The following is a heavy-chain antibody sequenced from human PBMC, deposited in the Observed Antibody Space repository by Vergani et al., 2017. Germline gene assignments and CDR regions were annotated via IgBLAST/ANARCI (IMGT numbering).Heavy chain of an antibody. J-gene: IGHJ6*03. CDR2: INPNSGGT. Sequence: QVQLVQSGAEVKKPGASVKVSCKASGYTFTGYYMHWVRQAPGQGLEWMGWINPNSGGTNYAQKFQGRGTMTRDTSISTAYMELSRLRSDDTAVYYCARDRGPGSSWYRYYYYYYMDVWGKGTTVTVSS. V-gene: IGHV1-2*02. CDR1: GYTFTGYY. CDR3: ARDRGPGSSWYRYYYYYYMDV. D-gene: IGHD6-13*01.